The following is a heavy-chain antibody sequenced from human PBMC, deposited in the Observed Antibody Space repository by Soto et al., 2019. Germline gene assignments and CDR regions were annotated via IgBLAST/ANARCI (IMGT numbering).Heavy chain of an antibody. Sequence: SETLSLTCTVSGGSISSSSYYWGWIRQPPGKGLEWIGSIYYSGSTYYNPSLKSRVTISVDTSKNQFSLKLSSVTAADTAVYYCARRIAGGYYFDYWGQGTLVTVSS. D-gene: IGHD6-13*01. CDR3: ARRIAGGYYFDY. CDR1: GGSISSSSYY. V-gene: IGHV4-39*01. CDR2: IYYSGST. J-gene: IGHJ4*02.